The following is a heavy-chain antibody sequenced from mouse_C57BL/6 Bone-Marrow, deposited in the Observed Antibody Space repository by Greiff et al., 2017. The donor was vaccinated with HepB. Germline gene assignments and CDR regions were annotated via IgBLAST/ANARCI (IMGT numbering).Heavy chain of an antibody. CDR1: GYTFTTYW. CDR3: ARLRYYGSSLFDY. V-gene: IGHV1-55*01. J-gene: IGHJ2*01. Sequence: VQLQQPGAELVKPGASVKMSCKASGYTFTTYWITWVKQRPGQGLEWIGDIYPGSGSTNYNEKFKSKATLTVDTSSSTAYMQLSSLTSEDSAVYYCARLRYYGSSLFDYWGQGTTLTVSS. D-gene: IGHD1-1*01. CDR2: IYPGSGST.